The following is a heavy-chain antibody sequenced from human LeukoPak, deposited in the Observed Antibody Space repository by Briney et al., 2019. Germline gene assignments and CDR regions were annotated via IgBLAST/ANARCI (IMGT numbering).Heavy chain of an antibody. CDR1: GYTLTELS. Sequence: GASVKVSCKVSGYTLTELSMHWVRQAPGKGLEWMGGFDPEDGETIYAQKFQGRVTMTEDTSTDTAYMELSSLRSEDTAVYYCATFSGYSSSWYVDYWGQGTLVTVSS. V-gene: IGHV1-24*01. D-gene: IGHD6-13*01. CDR2: FDPEDGET. CDR3: ATFSGYSSSWYVDY. J-gene: IGHJ4*02.